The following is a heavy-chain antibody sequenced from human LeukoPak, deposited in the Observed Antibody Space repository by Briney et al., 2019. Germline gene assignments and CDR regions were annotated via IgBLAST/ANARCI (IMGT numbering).Heavy chain of an antibody. V-gene: IGHV6-1*01. CDR1: GDRVSSNGAS. CDR2: TYYRSQQWHS. J-gene: IGHJ4*02. Sequence: SQTLSLTCAISGDRVSSNGASWNWIRQSPSRGLEWLGRTYYRSQQWHSDYAPSVKGRITLNPDTSKNQFSLQLNSVTPEDTALYYCGRETDFGVVTNWGQGTLVTVSS. CDR3: GRETDFGVVTN. D-gene: IGHD3-3*01.